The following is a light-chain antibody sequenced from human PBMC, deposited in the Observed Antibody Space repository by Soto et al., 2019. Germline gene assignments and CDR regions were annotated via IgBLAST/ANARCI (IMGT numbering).Light chain of an antibody. J-gene: IGKJ5*01. CDR3: QQYEIFPIT. CDR2: DAS. Sequence: DIQMTQSPSSLSASVGDRVTITCQASHDIRKYLNWYQQKPGKAPKLLIYDASNMETGVPSRFTGSGSGTDFTFTISSLQPEDIATYYCQQYEIFPITFDQGTRLES. CDR1: HDIRKY. V-gene: IGKV1-33*01.